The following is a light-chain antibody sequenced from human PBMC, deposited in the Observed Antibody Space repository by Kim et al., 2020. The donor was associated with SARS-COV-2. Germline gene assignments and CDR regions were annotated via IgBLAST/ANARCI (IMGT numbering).Light chain of an antibody. V-gene: IGLV2-8*01. CDR3: SSYAAISNFV. J-gene: IGLJ1*01. Sequence: SALTQPPSASGFTGQSVTISCTGTSSDVGGCNFVSWYQQHPGKAPKLMIYEVSNRPSGVPDRFSGSKSGNTASLTVSGLQAEDEADYYCSSYAAISNFVFGTGTKVTVL. CDR2: EVS. CDR1: SSDVGGCNF.